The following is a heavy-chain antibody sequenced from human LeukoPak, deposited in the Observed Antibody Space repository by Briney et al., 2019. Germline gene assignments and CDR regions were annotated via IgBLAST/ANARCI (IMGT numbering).Heavy chain of an antibody. V-gene: IGHV4-4*07. Sequence: SETLSLTCTVSGGSISSYYWGWIRQPARKGLEWIGRIYPSGGTNYNPSLKSRVTLSVDTSKNQFSLKLSSVTAADTAVYYCARGRLAVAGSPNYFDYWGQGTLVTVSS. D-gene: IGHD6-19*01. J-gene: IGHJ4*02. CDR1: GGSISSYY. CDR3: ARGRLAVAGSPNYFDY. CDR2: IYPSGGT.